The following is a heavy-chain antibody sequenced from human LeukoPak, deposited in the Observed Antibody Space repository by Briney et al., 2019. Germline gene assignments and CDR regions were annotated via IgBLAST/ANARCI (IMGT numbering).Heavy chain of an antibody. J-gene: IGHJ3*02. CDR1: GGSISSGGYY. Sequence: KPSETLPLTCTVSGGSISSGGYYWSWIRQHPGKGLEWIGYIYYSGSTYYNPSLKSRVTISVDTSKNQFSLKLSSVTAADTAVYYCARDICSSTSCYEDIWGQGTMVTVSS. V-gene: IGHV4-31*03. CDR3: ARDICSSTSCYEDI. CDR2: IYYSGST. D-gene: IGHD2-2*01.